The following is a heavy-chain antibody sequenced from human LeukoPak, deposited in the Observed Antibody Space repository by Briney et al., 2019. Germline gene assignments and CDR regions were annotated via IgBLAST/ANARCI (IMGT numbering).Heavy chain of an antibody. Sequence: PGGSLRLSCAASGFTFRSYDMTWVRQAPGKGLEWLSAISAGSDVIYYADSVQGRFTISRDNAQNSLYLQMSSLRAEDTAVYYCARNVYNFDYWGQGTLVTVSS. V-gene: IGHV3-48*04. CDR3: ARNVYNFDY. D-gene: IGHD3-10*02. J-gene: IGHJ4*02. CDR1: GFTFRSYD. CDR2: ISAGSDVI.